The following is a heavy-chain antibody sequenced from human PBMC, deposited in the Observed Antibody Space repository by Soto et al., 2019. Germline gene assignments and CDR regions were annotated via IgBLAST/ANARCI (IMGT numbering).Heavy chain of an antibody. V-gene: IGHV1-3*01. CDR2: INAGNGNT. CDR1: EYTFTSYV. CDR3: ARELQGLYYFDY. D-gene: IGHD4-4*01. Sequence: GASVKVSCKASEYTFTSYVMHWVRQAPGQSLEWMGWINAGNGNTKYSQKFQDRVTITRDTSASTAYMDLSSLRSEDTAVYYCARELQGLYYFDYWGQGTLVTVSS. J-gene: IGHJ4*02.